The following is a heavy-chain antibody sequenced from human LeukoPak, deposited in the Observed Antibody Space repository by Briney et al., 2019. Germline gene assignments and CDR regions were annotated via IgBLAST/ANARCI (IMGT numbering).Heavy chain of an antibody. CDR1: GYTFTGHY. CDR3: ARDGVIGIFGVVGAFDI. V-gene: IGHV1-2*04. D-gene: IGHD3-3*01. J-gene: IGHJ3*02. Sequence: ASVKVSCKASGYTFTGHYMHWVRQAPGQGLEWMGWINPNSGGTNYAQKFQGWVTMTRDTSISTAYMELSRLRSDDTAVYYCARDGVIGIFGVVGAFDIWGQGTMVTVSS. CDR2: INPNSGGT.